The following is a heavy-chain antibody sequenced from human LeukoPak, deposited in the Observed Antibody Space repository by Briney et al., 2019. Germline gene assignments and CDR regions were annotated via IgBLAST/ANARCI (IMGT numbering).Heavy chain of an antibody. CDR3: ARDQVGASLDY. CDR2: INPNSGGT. V-gene: IGHV1-2*02. Sequence: GASVKVSCKASGYTFTGYYMHWVRQAPGQGLEWMGWINPNSGGTNYAQKFQGRVTMTRDTSISTAYMEVSSLKSEDTAVYYCARDQVGASLDYWGQGTLVTVSS. CDR1: GYTFTGYY. D-gene: IGHD1-26*01. J-gene: IGHJ4*02.